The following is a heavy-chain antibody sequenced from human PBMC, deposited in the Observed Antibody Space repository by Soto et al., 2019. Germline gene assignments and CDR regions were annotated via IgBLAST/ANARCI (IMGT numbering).Heavy chain of an antibody. CDR2: IIPIFGTA. CDR1: GGTFSSYA. J-gene: IGHJ5*02. V-gene: IGHV1-69*13. D-gene: IGHD3-22*01. Sequence: SVKVSCKAAGGTFSSYAISWVRQAPGQGLEWMGGIIPIFGTANYAQKFQGRVTITADESTSTAYMELSSLRSEDTAVYYCARDGYYYDSSGPQGWFDPWGQGTLVTVSS. CDR3: ARDGYYYDSSGPQGWFDP.